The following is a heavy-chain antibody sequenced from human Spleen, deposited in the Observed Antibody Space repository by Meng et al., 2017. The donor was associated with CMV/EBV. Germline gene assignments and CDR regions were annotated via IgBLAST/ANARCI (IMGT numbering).Heavy chain of an antibody. D-gene: IGHD4-11*01. V-gene: IGHV4-39*07. J-gene: IGHJ6*02. CDR3: ARPTTVIGGYYYGMDV. CDR2: IYYSGST. Sequence: SETLSLTCTVSGGSISSSSYYWGWIRQPPGKGLEWIGSIYYSGSTYYNPSLKSRVTISVDTSKNQFSLKLSSVTAADTAVYYCARPTTVIGGYYYGMDVWGQGTAVTVSS. CDR1: GGSISSSSYY.